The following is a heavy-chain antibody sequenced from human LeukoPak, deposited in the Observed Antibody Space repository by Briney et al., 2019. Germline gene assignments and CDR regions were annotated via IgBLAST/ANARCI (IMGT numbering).Heavy chain of an antibody. J-gene: IGHJ5*02. CDR2: ISSSSSTI. Sequence: SGGSLRLSCAASGFTFSSYSMNWVRQAPGKGLEWVSYISSSSSTIYYADSVKGRFTISRDNAKNSLYLQMNSLRAEDTAVYYCARVRPLRFLEWSPFDPWGQGTLVTVSS. D-gene: IGHD3-3*01. CDR1: GFTFSSYS. V-gene: IGHV3-48*04. CDR3: ARVRPLRFLEWSPFDP.